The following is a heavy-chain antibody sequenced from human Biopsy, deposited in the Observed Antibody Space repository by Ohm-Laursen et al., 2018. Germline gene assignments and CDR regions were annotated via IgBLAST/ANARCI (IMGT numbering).Heavy chain of an antibody. V-gene: IGHV4-34*01. Sequence: TLSLTCAVNGESSSGYFWNWIRQPPGKGLEWIGEINQSGSTKYNPSLKRRATLSADSSNSQFSLRLTSVTASDTAIYYCARGSGYFKLDVWGQGTTVTVSS. CDR2: INQSGST. CDR1: GESSSGYF. CDR3: ARGSGYFKLDV. D-gene: IGHD5-12*01. J-gene: IGHJ6*02.